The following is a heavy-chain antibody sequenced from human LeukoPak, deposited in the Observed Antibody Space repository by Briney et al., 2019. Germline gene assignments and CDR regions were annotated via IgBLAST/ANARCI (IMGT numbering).Heavy chain of an antibody. CDR3: ARGVVPAYYYYYYYMDV. V-gene: IGHV4-38-2*02. Sequence: SETLSLTCTVSGYSISSGYYWGWIRQPPGKGLEWIGSIYHSGSTYYNPSLKSRVTISVDTSKNQFSLKLSSVTAADTAVYYCARGVVPAYYYYYYYMDVWGKGTTVTISS. CDR1: GYSISSGYY. J-gene: IGHJ6*03. D-gene: IGHD2-2*01. CDR2: IYHSGST.